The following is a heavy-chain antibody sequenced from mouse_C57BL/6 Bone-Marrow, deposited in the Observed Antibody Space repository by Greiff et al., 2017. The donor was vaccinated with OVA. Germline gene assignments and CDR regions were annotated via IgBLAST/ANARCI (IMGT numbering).Heavy chain of an antibody. CDR3: AKNPDGSPYAMDY. J-gene: IGHJ4*01. D-gene: IGHD1-1*01. CDR2: IWRGGST. CDR1: GFSLTSYG. V-gene: IGHV2-5*01. Sequence: QVQLQQSGPALVQPSQSLSITCTVSGFSLTSYGVHWVRQSPGKGLEWLGVIWRGGSTDYNAAFMSRLSITKDNSKSQVFFKMNSLQADDTAIYYCAKNPDGSPYAMDYWGQGTSVTVSS.